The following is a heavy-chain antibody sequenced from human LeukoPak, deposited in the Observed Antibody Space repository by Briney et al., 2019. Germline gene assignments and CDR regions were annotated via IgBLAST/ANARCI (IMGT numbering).Heavy chain of an antibody. CDR1: GFTFSSYS. Sequence: GGSLRLSCAASGFTFSSYSMNWVRQAPGKGLEWVSSISSSSSYIYYADSVKGRFTISRDNSKNTLYLQMNSLRAEDTAVYYCARDGIAAAGTGKDVNWFDPWGQGTLVTVSS. D-gene: IGHD6-13*01. V-gene: IGHV3-21*01. CDR2: ISSSSSYI. J-gene: IGHJ5*02. CDR3: ARDGIAAAGTGKDVNWFDP.